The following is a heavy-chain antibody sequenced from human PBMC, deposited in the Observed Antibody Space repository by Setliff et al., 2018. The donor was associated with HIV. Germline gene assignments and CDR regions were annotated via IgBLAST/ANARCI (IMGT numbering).Heavy chain of an antibody. J-gene: IGHJ5*02. D-gene: IGHD3-10*01. V-gene: IGHV4-34*01. CDR3: ARDHVFGSRTGFDP. CDR2: INHSGSA. Sequence: PSETLSLTCAVYGGSFSGYYWSWIRQPPGKGLEWIGEINHSGSANSSASLRSRVMISVDTSKNQFSLKLSAVTAADTAVYYCARDHVFGSRTGFDPWGPGILVTSPQ. CDR1: GGSFSGYY.